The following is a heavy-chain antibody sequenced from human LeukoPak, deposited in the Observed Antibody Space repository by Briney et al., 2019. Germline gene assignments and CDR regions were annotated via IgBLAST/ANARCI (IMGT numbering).Heavy chain of an antibody. CDR3: VKDIGGDWGYFDY. V-gene: IGHV3-9*02. J-gene: IGHJ4*02. D-gene: IGHD2-21*02. Sequence: GGSLRLSCAASGFTSDDYAMHWVRQAPGKGLEWVSGISWNSGSIGYADSVKGRFTISRDNAKNSLYLQMNSLRAEDTALYYCVKDIGGDWGYFDYWGQGNLVTVSS. CDR1: GFTSDDYA. CDR2: ISWNSGSI.